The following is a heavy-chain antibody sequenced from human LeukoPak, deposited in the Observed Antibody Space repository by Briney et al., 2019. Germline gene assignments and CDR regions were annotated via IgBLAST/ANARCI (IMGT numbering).Heavy chain of an antibody. CDR3: ARVSSSSWELDY. V-gene: IGHV3-13*01. CDR2: IGTAGDT. D-gene: IGHD6-13*01. Sequence: GSLRLSCAASGFTFSSYDMHWVRQATGKGLEWVSAIGTAGDTYYPGSVKGRFTISGENAKNSLYLQMNSLRAGDTAVYYCARVSSSSWELDYWGQGTLVTVSS. CDR1: GFTFSSYD. J-gene: IGHJ4*02.